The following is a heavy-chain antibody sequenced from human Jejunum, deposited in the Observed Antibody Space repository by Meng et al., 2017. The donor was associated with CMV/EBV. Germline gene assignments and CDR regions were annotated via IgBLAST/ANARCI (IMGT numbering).Heavy chain of an antibody. D-gene: IGHD1-26*01. CDR1: GGSLSSESYY. J-gene: IGHJ4*02. Sequence: SGGSLSSESYYWGWIRQPPGKGLEWIGNIYYDGDTYYNPSFRSRVTTSVDMSKNQFSLMLSSVTAADTAVYYCARTRLMRSYCDYWGQGTLVTVSS. CDR2: IYYDGDT. CDR3: ARTRLMRSYCDY. V-gene: IGHV4-39*07.